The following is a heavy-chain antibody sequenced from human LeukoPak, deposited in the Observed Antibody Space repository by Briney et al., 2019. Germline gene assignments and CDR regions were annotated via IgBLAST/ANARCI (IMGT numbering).Heavy chain of an antibody. CDR2: IYYSGST. J-gene: IGHJ4*02. V-gene: IGHV4-39*07. Sequence: SETLSLTCTVSGGSISSSSYYWGWIRQPPGKGLEWIGSIYYSGSTYYNPSLKSRVTISVDTSKNQFSLKLSSVTAADTAVYYCARDGYCGGDCYFDYWGQGTLVTVSS. CDR3: ARDGYCGGDCYFDY. CDR1: GGSISSSSYY. D-gene: IGHD2-21*02.